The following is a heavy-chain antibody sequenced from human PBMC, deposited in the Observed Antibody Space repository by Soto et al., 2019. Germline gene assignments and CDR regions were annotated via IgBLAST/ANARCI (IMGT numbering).Heavy chain of an antibody. Sequence: VQLLESGGGLVQPGGSLRLSCAASGFTLSSYAMMWVRQAPGKGLEWVSVIGGDGRNIHYADTVEGRFTIPRDNSENTLYLQLDSLRVENTALYYCAPYVQPNVFDHWGQGPRVTVSS. J-gene: IGHJ4*02. D-gene: IGHD3-16*01. V-gene: IGHV3-23*01. CDR1: GFTLSSYA. CDR2: IGGDGRNI. CDR3: APYVQPNVFDH.